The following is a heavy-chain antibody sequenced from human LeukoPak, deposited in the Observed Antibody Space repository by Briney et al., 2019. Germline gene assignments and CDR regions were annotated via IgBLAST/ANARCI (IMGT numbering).Heavy chain of an antibody. CDR3: AKASIYCSSTSCPLGYFDY. J-gene: IGHJ4*02. Sequence: GGSLRLSCAASGFTVGSNYMSWVRQAPGKGLEWVSIIYRGGSTNYADSVKGRFTISRDNSKNTLYLQMNSLRAGDTAVYYCAKASIYCSSTSCPLGYFDYWGQGTLVTVSS. D-gene: IGHD2-2*01. CDR2: IYRGGST. CDR1: GFTVGSNY. V-gene: IGHV3-66*01.